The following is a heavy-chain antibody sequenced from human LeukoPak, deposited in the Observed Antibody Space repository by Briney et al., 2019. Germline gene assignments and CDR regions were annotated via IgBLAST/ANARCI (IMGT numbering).Heavy chain of an antibody. CDR3: ARTLGRGSADY. CDR2: IYYSGTT. D-gene: IGHD3-10*01. Sequence: SETLSLTCTVSGGSISSSSYYWGWIRQPPGKGLEWIGSIYYSGTTNYNPSLKSRVTTSVDTSKNQFSLKLSSVTAADTAVYYCARTLGRGSADYWGQGTLVTVSS. V-gene: IGHV4-39*07. J-gene: IGHJ4*02. CDR1: GGSISSSSYY.